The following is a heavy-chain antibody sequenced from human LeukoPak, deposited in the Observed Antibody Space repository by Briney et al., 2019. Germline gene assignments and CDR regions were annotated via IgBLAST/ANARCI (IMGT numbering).Heavy chain of an antibody. J-gene: IGHJ4*02. CDR1: GFTISAFG. V-gene: IGHV3-21*01. CDR2: ITKSGDST. D-gene: IGHD1-26*01. Sequence: GGSLRLSCAASGFTISAFGMNWVRQAPGKGLEWVSTITKSGDSTYYVDSVKGRFTISRDNAKNSLYLQMNSLRAEDTAVYYCARVRRSGSYYHYWGQGTLVTVSS. CDR3: ARVRRSGSYYHY.